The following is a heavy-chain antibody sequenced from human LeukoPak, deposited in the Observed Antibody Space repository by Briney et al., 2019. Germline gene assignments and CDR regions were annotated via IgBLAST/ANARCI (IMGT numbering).Heavy chain of an antibody. J-gene: IGHJ6*03. D-gene: IGHD2-15*01. Sequence: GGSLRLSCAASGFTFSSYSMNWVRQSPGKGLEWVSYISSSSSTIYYADSVKGRFTISRDNAKNSLYLQMNSLRAEDTAVYYCARDRWYGGGYYYYMDVWGKGTTVTVSS. V-gene: IGHV3-48*01. CDR3: ARDRWYGGGYYYYMDV. CDR2: ISSSSSTI. CDR1: GFTFSSYS.